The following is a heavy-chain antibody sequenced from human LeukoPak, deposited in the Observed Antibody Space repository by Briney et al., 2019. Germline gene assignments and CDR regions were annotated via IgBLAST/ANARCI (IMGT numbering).Heavy chain of an antibody. V-gene: IGHV1-2*02. CDR3: ARIGYNHYFDY. Sequence: GASVKVSCTASGYTFTDYYLHWVRQAPGQGPEWMGWINPNSGGTNSAQTFQGRVTMTRDTSITTAYLDLSRLRSDDTAVYYCARIGYNHYFDYWGQGTLVTVSS. J-gene: IGHJ4*02. D-gene: IGHD5-24*01. CDR2: INPNSGGT. CDR1: GYTFTDYY.